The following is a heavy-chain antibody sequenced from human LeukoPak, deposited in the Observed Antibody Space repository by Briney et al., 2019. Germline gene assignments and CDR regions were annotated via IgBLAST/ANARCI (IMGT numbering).Heavy chain of an antibody. V-gene: IGHV3-53*01. CDR1: GITVRRNY. D-gene: IGHD3-3*01. CDR3: ARDNRVVTIFGVVTRWWFDP. CDR2: IYSDDRT. J-gene: IGHJ5*02. Sequence: GGSLRLSCAASGITVRRNYRSSVRQAPGTGLEWVSVIYSDDRTYYAYSVKGRFTLSRDKSKNTLYLQMNSLRAEDTAVYYCARDNRVVTIFGVVTRWWFDPWGQGTLVTVSS.